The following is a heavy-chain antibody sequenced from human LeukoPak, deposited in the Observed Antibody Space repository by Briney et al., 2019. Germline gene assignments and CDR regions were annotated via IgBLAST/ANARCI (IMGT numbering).Heavy chain of an antibody. J-gene: IGHJ4*02. D-gene: IGHD6-13*01. Sequence: SQTLSLTCTVSGGSIRSGDYYWRWLRQPPGTGREWFGYIYYSGSTYYNPSLKSRVTISVDTSKNQFPLKLSSVTAADTAVYYCARVTGYSSWYSVDYWGQGTLVTVSS. CDR1: GGSIRSGDYY. CDR3: ARVTGYSSWYSVDY. CDR2: IYYSGST. V-gene: IGHV4-30-4*08.